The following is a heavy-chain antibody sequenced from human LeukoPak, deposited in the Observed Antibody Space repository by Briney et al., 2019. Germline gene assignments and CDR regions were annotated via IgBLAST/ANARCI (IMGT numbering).Heavy chain of an antibody. D-gene: IGHD5-12*01. Sequence: GGSLRLSCAASGFTFSSYAMSWVRQAPGKGLEWVSGVSGSGGSTYYADSVKGRFTIFRDNSKNTLYLQMNSLRAEDTAVYYCAKDLDIVATITGNWGQGTLVTVSS. J-gene: IGHJ4*02. V-gene: IGHV3-23*01. CDR2: VSGSGGST. CDR1: GFTFSSYA. CDR3: AKDLDIVATITGN.